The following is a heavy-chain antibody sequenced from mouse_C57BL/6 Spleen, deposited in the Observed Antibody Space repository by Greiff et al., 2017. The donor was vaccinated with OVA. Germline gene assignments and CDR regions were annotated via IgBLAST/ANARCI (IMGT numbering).Heavy chain of an antibody. CDR1: GFTFSDYG. J-gene: IGHJ2*01. D-gene: IGHD1-1*01. CDR3: ARNDFDYYGSSYEYYFDY. Sequence: EVMLVESGGGLVKPGGSLKLSCAASGFTFSDYGMHWVRQAPEKGLEWVAYISSGCSTIYYADTVKGRFTISRENDKNTLFLQMTSLMTEDTTMYYCARNDFDYYGSSYEYYFDYWGQGTTLTVSS. CDR2: ISSGCSTI. V-gene: IGHV5-17*01.